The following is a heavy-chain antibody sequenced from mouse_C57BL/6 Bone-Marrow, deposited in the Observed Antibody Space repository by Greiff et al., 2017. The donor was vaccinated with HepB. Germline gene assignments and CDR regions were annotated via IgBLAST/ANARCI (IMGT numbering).Heavy chain of an antibody. CDR1: GYTFTSYW. J-gene: IGHJ1*03. D-gene: IGHD6-1*01. V-gene: IGHV1-61*01. Sequence: QVQLQQPGAELVRPGSSVKLSCKASGYTFTSYWMDWVKQRPGQGLEWIGNIYPSDSETHHNQKFKDKATLTVDKSSSTAYMQLSSLTSEDSSVYYCARCSRLYWYFDVWGTGTTVTVSS. CDR2: IYPSDSET. CDR3: ARCSRLYWYFDV.